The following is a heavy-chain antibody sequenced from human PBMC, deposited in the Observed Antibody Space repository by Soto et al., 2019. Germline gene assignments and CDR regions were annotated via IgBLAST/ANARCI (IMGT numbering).Heavy chain of an antibody. CDR3: AKGQQNKGRYCSSTTCQYGVDYFDY. V-gene: IGHV3-23*01. D-gene: IGHD2-2*01. J-gene: IGHJ4*02. Sequence: GGSLRLSCAASGFTFSSYAMSWVRQAQGKGLEWVSAISGSGGSTYYADSGKGRFTITRDNSKNTLYLQMDSLRDEDRAVYYCAKGQQNKGRYCSSTTCQYGVDYFDYWGQGTLVTVSS. CDR2: ISGSGGST. CDR1: GFTFSSYA.